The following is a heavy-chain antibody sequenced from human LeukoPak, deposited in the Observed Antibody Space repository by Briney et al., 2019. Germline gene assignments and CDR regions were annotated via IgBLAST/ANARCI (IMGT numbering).Heavy chain of an antibody. J-gene: IGHJ4*02. CDR2: IWYDGSNK. Sequence: GGSLRLSCAASGFTFSSYGMHWVRQAPGKGLEWVAVIWYDGSNKYYADSVKGRFTISRDNSKNTLYLQMNSLRAEDTAVYHCARGNGYSYGFFDYWGQGTLVTVSS. V-gene: IGHV3-33*01. CDR1: GFTFSSYG. D-gene: IGHD5-18*01. CDR3: ARGNGYSYGFFDY.